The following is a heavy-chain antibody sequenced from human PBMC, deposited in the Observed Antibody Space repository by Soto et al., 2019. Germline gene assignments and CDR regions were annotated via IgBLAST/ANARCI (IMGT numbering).Heavy chain of an antibody. CDR3: ARRYYDFWSGRAFDI. D-gene: IGHD3-3*01. CDR1: GYSFTSYW. Sequence: GESLKISCKGSGYSFTSYWISWVRQMPGKVLEWMGRIDPSDSYTNYSPSFQGHVTISADKSISTAYLQWSSLKASDTAMYYCARRYYDFWSGRAFDIWGQGXMVTV. J-gene: IGHJ3*02. CDR2: IDPSDSYT. V-gene: IGHV5-10-1*01.